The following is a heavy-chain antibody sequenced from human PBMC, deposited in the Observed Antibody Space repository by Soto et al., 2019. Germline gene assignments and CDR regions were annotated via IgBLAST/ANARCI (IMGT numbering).Heavy chain of an antibody. J-gene: IGHJ4*02. CDR2: IYYSGNT. CDR3: ARVGGVAARTFDY. V-gene: IGHV4-59*01. CDR1: GDSISSYY. Sequence: PSETLSLTCTVFGDSISSYYWSWIRQPPGKRLEWIGYIYYSGNTNYNPSLKSRVTISIDTSKNQFSLKLRSVTAADTAVYYCARVGGVAARTFDYWGQGTLVTVSS. D-gene: IGHD6-6*01.